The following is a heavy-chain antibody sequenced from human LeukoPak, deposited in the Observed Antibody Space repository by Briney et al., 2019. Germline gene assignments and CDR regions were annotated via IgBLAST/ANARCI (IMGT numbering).Heavy chain of an antibody. Sequence: ASVKVSCKASGYTFTSYDINWVRQGTGQGLEWMGWMSPNSGNTGYAQKFQGRISMTRSTSIGTAYMELSSLTSEDTAVYYCARDYGDNSGWFDPWGQGTLVTVSS. CDR2: MSPNSGNT. J-gene: IGHJ5*02. D-gene: IGHD4-23*01. CDR3: ARDYGDNSGWFDP. CDR1: GYTFTSYD. V-gene: IGHV1-8*01.